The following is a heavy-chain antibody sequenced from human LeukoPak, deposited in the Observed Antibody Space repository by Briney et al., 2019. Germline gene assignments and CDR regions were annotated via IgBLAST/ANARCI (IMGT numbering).Heavy chain of an antibody. CDR1: GFTFSSYA. V-gene: IGHV3-30-3*01. CDR2: ISYDGSNK. J-gene: IGHJ5*02. D-gene: IGHD6-19*01. Sequence: GRSLRLSCAASGFTFSSYAMHWVRQAPGKGLEWVAVISYDGSNKYYADSVKSRFTISRDNSKNTLYLQMNSLRAEDTAVYYCARAKQWLVDNWFDPWGQGTLVTVSS. CDR3: ARAKQWLVDNWFDP.